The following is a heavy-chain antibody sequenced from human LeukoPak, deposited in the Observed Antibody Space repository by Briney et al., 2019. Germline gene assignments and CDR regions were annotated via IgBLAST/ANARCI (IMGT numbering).Heavy chain of an antibody. D-gene: IGHD3-22*01. CDR1: GGSISSGGYS. CDR3: ARTDYYCDSSGDRDNWFDP. Sequence: SETLSLTCAVSGGSISSGGYSWSWIRQPPGKGLEWIGYIYHSGSTYYNPSLKSRVTISADRSKNQFSLKLSSVTAADTAVYYCARTDYYCDSSGDRDNWFDPWGQGTLVTVSS. CDR2: IYHSGST. J-gene: IGHJ5*02. V-gene: IGHV4-30-2*01.